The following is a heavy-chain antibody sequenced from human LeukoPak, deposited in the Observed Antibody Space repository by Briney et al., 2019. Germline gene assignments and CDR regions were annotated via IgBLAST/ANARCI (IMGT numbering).Heavy chain of an antibody. CDR1: GFTFSISW. CDR3: ARDQGGSYYSDFDY. Sequence: GGSLRLSCAASGFTFSISWMSWVRQAPGKGLEWVANIKQDGSEEYYLDSVKGRFTISRDNAKNSLYLQMNSLRAEDTAVYYCARDQGGSYYSDFDYWGQGTLVTVSS. CDR2: IKQDGSEE. D-gene: IGHD1-26*01. J-gene: IGHJ4*02. V-gene: IGHV3-7*01.